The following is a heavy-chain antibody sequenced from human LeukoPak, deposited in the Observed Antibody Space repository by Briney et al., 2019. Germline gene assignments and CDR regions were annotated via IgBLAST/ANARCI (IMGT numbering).Heavy chain of an antibody. CDR2: ISAYNGNT. V-gene: IGHV1-18*01. CDR3: ARVPGHLYYMDV. CDR1: DYRFTSYG. Sequence: ASVKVSCKVSDYRFTSYGISWVRQAPGQGLEWMGWISAYNGNTNYAQKLQGRVTMTTDTSTSTAYMELRSLRSDDTAVYYCARVPGHLYYMDVWGKGTTVTVSS. J-gene: IGHJ6*03.